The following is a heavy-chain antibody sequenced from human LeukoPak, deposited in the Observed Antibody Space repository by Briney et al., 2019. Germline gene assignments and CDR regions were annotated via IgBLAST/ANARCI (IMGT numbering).Heavy chain of an antibody. J-gene: IGHJ4*02. V-gene: IGHV3-30*04. CDR2: ISYDGSKN. CDR1: GLTFSSYA. CDR3: ARGGYNSDWSRIDY. Sequence: PGGSLRLSCAASGLTFSSYAMHWVRQAPGKGLEWVALISYDGSKNNYADSVKGRFTISRDNSNNTLYLQMNRLRAEDTAVYYCARGGYNSDWSRIDYWGQGTLVIVSS. D-gene: IGHD6-19*01.